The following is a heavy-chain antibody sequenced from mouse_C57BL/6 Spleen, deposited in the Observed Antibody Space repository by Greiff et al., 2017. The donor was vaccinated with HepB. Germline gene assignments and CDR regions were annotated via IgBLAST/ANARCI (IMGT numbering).Heavy chain of an antibody. D-gene: IGHD1-1*01. CDR1: GYTFTSYW. V-gene: IGHV1-50*01. CDR3: ARRDYYGSSPYAMDY. J-gene: IGHJ4*01. Sequence: VQLQQSGAELVKPGASVKLSCKASGYTFTSYWMQWVKQRPGQGLEWIGEIDPSDSYTNYNQKFKGKATLTVDTSSSTAYMQLSSLTSEDSAVYYCARRDYYGSSPYAMDYWGQGTSVTVSS. CDR2: IDPSDSYT.